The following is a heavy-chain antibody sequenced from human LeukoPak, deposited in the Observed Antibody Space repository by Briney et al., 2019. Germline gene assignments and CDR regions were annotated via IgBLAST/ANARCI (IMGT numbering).Heavy chain of an antibody. V-gene: IGHV4-30-4*08. CDR3: ARAGWELLDFDS. Sequence: SQTLSLTCTVSGGSISSGDYYWSWIRQPPGKGLEWIGYIYYSGSTYYNPSLKGRVTISVDTSKNQFSLKLSSVTAADTAVYYCARAGWELLDFDSWGQGTLVTVSS. J-gene: IGHJ4*02. D-gene: IGHD1-26*01. CDR2: IYYSGST. CDR1: GGSISSGDYY.